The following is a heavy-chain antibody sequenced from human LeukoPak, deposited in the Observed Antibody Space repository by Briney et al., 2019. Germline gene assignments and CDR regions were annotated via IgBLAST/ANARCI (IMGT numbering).Heavy chain of an antibody. CDR1: GYTFTSYG. CDR3: ASMGPGYSSSWYDY. V-gene: IGHV1-18*01. D-gene: IGHD6-13*01. J-gene: IGHJ4*02. CDR2: ISAYNGST. Sequence: GASVKVSCKASGYTFTSYGISWVRQAPGQGLEWMGWISAYNGSTNYAQKLQGRVTMTTDTSTSTAYMELRSLRSDDTAVYYCASMGPGYSSSWYDYWGQGTLVTVSS.